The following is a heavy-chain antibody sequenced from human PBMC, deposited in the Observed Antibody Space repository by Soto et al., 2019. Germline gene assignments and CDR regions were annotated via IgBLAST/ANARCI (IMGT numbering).Heavy chain of an antibody. CDR1: GYTFTSYG. J-gene: IGHJ4*02. CDR2: ITTDKGKT. V-gene: IGHV1-18*01. Sequence: QVQLVQSGPEVKKPGASVKVSCKTSGYTFTSYGISWVRQAPGQGLEWMGWITTDKGKTTYAQKFQGRVTMTTDTSTSTAYMELRSLRSDDTAIYYCAPRSPAFDYWGQGTLFTVSS. CDR3: APRSPAFDY.